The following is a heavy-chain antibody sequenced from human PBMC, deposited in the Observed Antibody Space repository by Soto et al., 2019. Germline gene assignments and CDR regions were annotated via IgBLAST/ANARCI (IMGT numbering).Heavy chain of an antibody. CDR2: ISSNGGST. V-gene: IGHV3-64D*06. CDR1: VCTFSSYA. J-gene: IGHJ5*02. D-gene: IGHD3-22*01. CDR3: VKDYYDTPDGWFEP. Sequence: XRSLRLSCSSSVCTFSSYAMHCVRHSPGKGLEYVSAISSNGGSTYYADSVKGRFTISRDNSKNTLYLQMSSLRAEDTAVYYCVKDYYDTPDGWFEPWGQGTLDLVS.